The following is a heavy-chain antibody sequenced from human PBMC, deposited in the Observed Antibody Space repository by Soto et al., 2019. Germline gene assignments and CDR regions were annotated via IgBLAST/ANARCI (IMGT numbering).Heavy chain of an antibody. CDR3: ARRLYGDYDY. CDR1: GYSFTTSG. V-gene: IGHV1-18*01. Sequence: QAQLVPSGAEVKEPGASVKVSCKASGYSFTTSGITWVRQAPGQGLEWMGWISTYNGNTNYGQKLQDRVTLTTDTSTSTAYMELRSLRSDDTAVYYCARRLYGDYDYWGQGTLVTVAS. J-gene: IGHJ4*02. D-gene: IGHD4-17*01. CDR2: ISTYNGNT.